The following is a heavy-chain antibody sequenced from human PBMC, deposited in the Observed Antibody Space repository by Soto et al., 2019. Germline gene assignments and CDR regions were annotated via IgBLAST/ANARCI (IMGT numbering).Heavy chain of an antibody. CDR3: ANLGYCSGGSCYSGPYYYGMDV. J-gene: IGHJ6*02. D-gene: IGHD2-15*01. V-gene: IGHV3-23*01. CDR2: ISGSGGST. Sequence: LRLSCAASGFTFSSYAMSWVRQAPGKGLEWVSAISGSGGSTYYADSVKGRFTISRDNSKNTLYLQMNSLRAEDTAVYYCANLGYCSGGSCYSGPYYYGMDVWGQGTTVTVSS. CDR1: GFTFSSYA.